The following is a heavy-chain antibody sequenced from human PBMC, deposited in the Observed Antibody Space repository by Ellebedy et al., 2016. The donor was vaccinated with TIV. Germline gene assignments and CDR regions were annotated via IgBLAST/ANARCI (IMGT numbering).Heavy chain of an antibody. J-gene: IGHJ2*01. CDR3: ARLAQRGLQQHWYFDL. Sequence: GESLKISXEGFGYIFSDSWIGWVRQMPGKGLEWMGIIYPDDSNSRYSPSFQGQVTISADKSISTAYLQWNSLRASDTAVYYCARLAQRGLQQHWYFDLWGRGTVVTVSS. V-gene: IGHV5-51*01. CDR1: GYIFSDSW. D-gene: IGHD5-24*01. CDR2: IYPDDSNS.